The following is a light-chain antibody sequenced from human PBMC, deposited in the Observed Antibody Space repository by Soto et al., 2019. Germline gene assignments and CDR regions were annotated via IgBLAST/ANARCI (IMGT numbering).Light chain of an antibody. CDR1: TSNIGSTS. CDR2: SND. CDR3: ATWDYNLHGVV. J-gene: IGLJ2*01. Sequence: QSVLTQPPSASGTPGQRVSISCSGGTSNIGSTSVDWYQQVPGMAPKLLIYSNDQRPSGVPDRISGSKSGTSGSLVISGLQAEDEADYFCATWDYNLHGVVFGGGTQLTVL. V-gene: IGLV1-44*01.